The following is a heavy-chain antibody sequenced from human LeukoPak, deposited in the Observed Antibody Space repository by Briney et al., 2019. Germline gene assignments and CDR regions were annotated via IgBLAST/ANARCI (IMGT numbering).Heavy chain of an antibody. CDR2: KYNSGST. D-gene: IGHD5-12*01. Sequence: SETLSLTCTVSGGSISSYYWSWIRQPPGKGLEWIGYKYNSGSTNYNPSLKSRVTISVDTSKNQFSLKLSSVTAADTAVYYCASHSGYDYFDYWGQGTLVTVSS. CDR3: ASHSGYDYFDY. CDR1: GGSISSYY. J-gene: IGHJ4*02. V-gene: IGHV4-59*01.